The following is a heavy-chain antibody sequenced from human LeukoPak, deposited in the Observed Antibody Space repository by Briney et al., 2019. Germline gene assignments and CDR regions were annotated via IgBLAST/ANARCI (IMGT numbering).Heavy chain of an antibody. CDR1: GGSISSYY. J-gene: IGHJ5*02. Sequence: SETLSLTCTVSGGSISSYYWSWIRQPAGKGLEWIGRIYTSGSTNYNPSLKSRVTMSVDTSKNQFSLKLSSVTAADTAVYYCARDLADEHVVVVTGSNWLDPWGQGTLVTVSS. V-gene: IGHV4-4*07. CDR2: IYTSGST. D-gene: IGHD2-2*01. CDR3: ARDLADEHVVVVTGSNWLDP.